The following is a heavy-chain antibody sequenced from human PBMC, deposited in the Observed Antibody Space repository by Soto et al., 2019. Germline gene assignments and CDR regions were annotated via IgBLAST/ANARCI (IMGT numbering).Heavy chain of an antibody. J-gene: IGHJ4*02. D-gene: IGHD3-3*01. Sequence: SETLSLTCTVSGDSISDDYWSWIRQSPGRGLEWIGYIHYSGSTNYNPSLRSRVTISVDTSNNQFSLKLISVTAADTAVYYCARVGGSLRLFHYFDYWGQGALVTVSS. V-gene: IGHV4-59*01. CDR3: ARVGGSLRLFHYFDY. CDR2: IHYSGST. CDR1: GDSISDDY.